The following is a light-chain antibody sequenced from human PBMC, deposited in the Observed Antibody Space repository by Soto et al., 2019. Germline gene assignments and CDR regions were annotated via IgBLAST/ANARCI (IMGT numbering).Light chain of an antibody. CDR2: RAS. Sequence: TVMTQFPDMLPVSLGKRATIKCKSSQRVLFTSNNKDYLAGYQQKAGPPPKLIIYRASTRESGVPDRFSGSGSGTDFTVTIGSLQAEDVAVYYCQQYYDTPRTFGGGTKVDI. CDR1: QRVLFTSNNKDY. V-gene: IGKV4-1*01. CDR3: QQYYDTPRT. J-gene: IGKJ4*01.